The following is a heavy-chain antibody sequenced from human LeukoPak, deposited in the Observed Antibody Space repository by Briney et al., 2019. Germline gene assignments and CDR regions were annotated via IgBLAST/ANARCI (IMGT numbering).Heavy chain of an antibody. CDR3: AWQGTYDSSGDDAFDI. J-gene: IGHJ3*02. Sequence: SETLSLTCTVSGGSISSGSYHWSWIRQPPGKGLEWIGRIYTSGSTNYNPSLKSRVTISVNTSKNKFSLKLSSVTAAATAVYYCAWQGTYDSSGDDAFDIWGQGTMVTVSS. V-gene: IGHV4-61*02. D-gene: IGHD3-22*01. CDR2: IYTSGST. CDR1: GGSISSGSYH.